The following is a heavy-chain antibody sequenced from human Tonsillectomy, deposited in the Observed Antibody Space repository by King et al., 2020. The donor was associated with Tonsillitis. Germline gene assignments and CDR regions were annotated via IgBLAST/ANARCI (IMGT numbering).Heavy chain of an antibody. D-gene: IGHD2-2*01. CDR1: GFTFSSYA. J-gene: IGHJ6*02. V-gene: IGHV3-30*04. Sequence: QLVQSGGGVVQPGRSLRLSCAASGFTFSSYAMHWVRQAPGKGLEWVAVISYDGSNKYYADSVKGRFTISRDNSKNTLYLQMNSLRAEDTAVYYCARVVPMGDVVVPAPRAVYYYYSYGMDVWGQGTTVTVSS. CDR3: ARVVPMGDVVVPAPRAVYYYYSYGMDV. CDR2: ISYDGSNK.